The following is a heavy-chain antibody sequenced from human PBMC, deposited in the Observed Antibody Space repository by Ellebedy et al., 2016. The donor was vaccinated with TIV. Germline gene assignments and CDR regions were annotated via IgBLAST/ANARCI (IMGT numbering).Heavy chain of an antibody. J-gene: IGHJ4*02. CDR1: GFTFSTYA. Sequence: PGGSLRLSCAASGFTFSTYAMSWVRQAPVRGLEWVSTISGSGGGTYYTDSVKGRFTISRDNSKNTLYLQMNSLRAGDTAIYYCARLRYFGSGSYSDYWGQGNLVTVSS. CDR2: ISGSGGGT. CDR3: ARLRYFGSGSYSDY. V-gene: IGHV3-23*01. D-gene: IGHD3-10*01.